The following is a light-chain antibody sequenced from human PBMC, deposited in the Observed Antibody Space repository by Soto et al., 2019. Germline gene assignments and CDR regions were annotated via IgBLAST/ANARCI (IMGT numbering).Light chain of an antibody. J-gene: IGLJ1*01. Sequence: QSVLTQPASVSGSPGQSITISCTGTSSDVGGYNYVSWYQQHPGKAPKLMIYEVSNRPSGVSNRFSGPKSGNTASLTVSGLQAEDEADYYCSSYTTTNTYVFGTGTKVTV. CDR1: SSDVGGYNY. CDR3: SSYTTTNTYV. V-gene: IGLV2-14*01. CDR2: EVS.